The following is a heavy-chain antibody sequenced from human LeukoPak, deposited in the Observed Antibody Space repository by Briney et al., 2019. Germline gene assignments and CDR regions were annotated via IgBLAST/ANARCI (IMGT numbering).Heavy chain of an antibody. CDR2: INYSGST. V-gene: IGHV4-39*07. CDR1: GGSISSSRYY. CDR3: ARKGPYGMDV. J-gene: IGHJ6*02. Sequence: SETLSLTCTVSGGSISSSRYYWGWIRQPPGKGLEWIGNINYSGSTNYNPSLKSRVTISVDKSKNQLSPKLSSVTAADTAVYYCARKGPYGMDVWGQGTTVTVSS.